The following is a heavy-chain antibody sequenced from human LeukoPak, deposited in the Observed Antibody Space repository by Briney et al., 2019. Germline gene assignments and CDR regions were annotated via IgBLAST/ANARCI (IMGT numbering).Heavy chain of an antibody. CDR1: GISLSTSGLC. CDR3: ARIRGGDCYSNYYGLDV. Sequence: GPTLVNSTPTLTLTCTFSGISLSTSGLCVSWVRQPPGKALEWIALIAWVDDKYYSTSLKTRLTISKDTTKSQVVLTMTYMDPVDTATYYCARIRGGDCYSNYYGLDVWGQGTTVSVSS. J-gene: IGHJ6*02. V-gene: IGHV2-70*20. CDR2: IAWVDDK. D-gene: IGHD2-21*02.